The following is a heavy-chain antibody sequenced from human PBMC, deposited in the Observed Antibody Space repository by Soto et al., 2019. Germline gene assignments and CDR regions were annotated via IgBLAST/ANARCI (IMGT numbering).Heavy chain of an antibody. D-gene: IGHD6-19*01. Sequence: PGGSLRLSCAASGFTFSSYGMHWVRQAPGKGLEWVAVIWYDASNKYYADSVKGRFTISRDNSKNTLYLQMNSLTAEDTAVYYCARVPQKYSSGWYYFGYWGQGTLVTVS. CDR2: IWYDASNK. V-gene: IGHV3-33*01. J-gene: IGHJ4*02. CDR3: ARVPQKYSSGWYYFGY. CDR1: GFTFSSYG.